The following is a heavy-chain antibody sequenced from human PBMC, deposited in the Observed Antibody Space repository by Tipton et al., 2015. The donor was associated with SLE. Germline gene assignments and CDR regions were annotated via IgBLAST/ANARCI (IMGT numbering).Heavy chain of an antibody. CDR1: GFTFSSYW. V-gene: IGHV3-74*01. CDR2: INTDGSST. D-gene: IGHD5-18*01. Sequence: SLRLSCAASGFTFSSYWMHWVRQAPGKGLVWVSRINTDGSSTSYADSVKGQFTIPRDNAKNTLYLQMNSLRAEDTAVYYCARDLKYTYGLGDWYFDLWGRGTLVTVSS. J-gene: IGHJ2*01. CDR3: ARDLKYTYGLGDWYFDL.